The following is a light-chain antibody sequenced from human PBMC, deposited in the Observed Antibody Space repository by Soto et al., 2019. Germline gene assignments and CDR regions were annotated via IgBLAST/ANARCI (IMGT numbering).Light chain of an antibody. V-gene: IGKV1-39*01. CDR3: QQSYSTLWT. J-gene: IGKJ1*01. CDR2: AAS. Sequence: DIQMTQSPSSLSASVGDRVTITCRASQSISSYLNWYQQKPGKAPKLLIYAASSLQSGVPSRFSGSGSGKEFKHTISSMQNEDYETYYCQQSYSTLWTFGQGTKVEIK. CDR1: QSISSY.